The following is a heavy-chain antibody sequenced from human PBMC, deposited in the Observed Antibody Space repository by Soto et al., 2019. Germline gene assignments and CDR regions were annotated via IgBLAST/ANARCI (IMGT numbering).Heavy chain of an antibody. V-gene: IGHV1-69*13. CDR1: GGTFSNYA. Sequence: SVKVSCKASGGTFSNYAITWVRQAPGRGLEWMGGIISIFGTTTFAEKFQGRVTFTADESTSTAYMELSSLRSDDTALYYCARGATYSGSYSPWEYYYYGMDVWGQGTTVTVSS. D-gene: IGHD1-26*01. CDR2: IISIFGTT. CDR3: ARGATYSGSYSPWEYYYYGMDV. J-gene: IGHJ6*02.